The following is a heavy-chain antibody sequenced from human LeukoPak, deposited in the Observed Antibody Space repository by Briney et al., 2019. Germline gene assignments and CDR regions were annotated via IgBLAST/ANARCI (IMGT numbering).Heavy chain of an antibody. J-gene: IGHJ4*02. D-gene: IGHD2-2*01. CDR1: GFTDSTIF. V-gene: IGHV3-53*01. CDR2: IHIGVTT. Sequence: PGGSLRLSCEASGFTDSTIFMGWVRQAPGKGLEWVSIIHIGVTTYYADSVKGRFTISGDNAKNSLYLQMNSLRAEDTAVYYCARALPIVVVPAAQRENDYWGQGTLVTVSS. CDR3: ARALPIVVVPAAQRENDY.